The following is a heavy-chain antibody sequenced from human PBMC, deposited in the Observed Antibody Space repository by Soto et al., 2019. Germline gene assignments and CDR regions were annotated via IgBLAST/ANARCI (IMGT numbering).Heavy chain of an antibody. CDR2: IYYNGNT. CDR1: GASFTNYY. Sequence: QVQLQESGPGLVKPSETLSLTCTVSGASFTNYYWSWIRQPPGKGLEWIGYIYYNGNTNYNPSLKSRATMSVDTPKNQFSLNLSSVTAADTAVYYCARALRGDYWGQGTLVTVSS. CDR3: ARALRGDY. D-gene: IGHD3-10*01. V-gene: IGHV4-59*01. J-gene: IGHJ4*02.